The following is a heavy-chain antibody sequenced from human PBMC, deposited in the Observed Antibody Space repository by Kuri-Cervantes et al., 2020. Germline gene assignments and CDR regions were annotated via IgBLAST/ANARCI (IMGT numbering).Heavy chain of an antibody. Sequence: LSLTCAASGFTFSSYWMHWVRQVPGKGLVWVSRIKSDGSSTSYADSVKGRFTISRDNAKNSLYLQMNSLRAEDTAVYYCARDSAARINLYYSYYYMDVWGKGTTVTVSS. CDR1: GFTFSSYW. J-gene: IGHJ6*03. V-gene: IGHV3-74*01. CDR3: ARDSAARINLYYSYYYMDV. CDR2: IKSDGSST. D-gene: IGHD6-6*01.